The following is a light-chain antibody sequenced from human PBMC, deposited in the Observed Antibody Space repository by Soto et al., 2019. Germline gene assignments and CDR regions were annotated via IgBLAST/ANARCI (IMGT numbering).Light chain of an antibody. J-gene: IGKJ1*01. CDR2: DAS. Sequence: EIVLTQSPGTLSLSPGERVTLSCRASQTASNSYLAWYQQKRGQAPRLLIFDASTRATGIPDRFSGSGSGTDFTLTISRLEPEDFAVYYCQLYGVSPKTFGQGTNVEVK. V-gene: IGKV3-20*01. CDR1: QTASNSY. CDR3: QLYGVSPKT.